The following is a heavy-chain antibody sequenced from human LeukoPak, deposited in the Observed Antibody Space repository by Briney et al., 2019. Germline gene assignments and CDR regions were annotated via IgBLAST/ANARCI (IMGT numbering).Heavy chain of an antibody. D-gene: IGHD6-19*01. CDR3: ARTLYSSGWYHHY. CDR2: ISSSSSTI. V-gene: IGHV3-48*01. Sequence: GGSLRLSCAASGFTFSSYSMNWVRQAPGKGLEWVSYISSSSSTIYYADSVKGRFTISRDNAKDSLYLQMNSLRAEDTAVYYCARTLYSSGWYHHYWGQGTLVTVSS. CDR1: GFTFSSYS. J-gene: IGHJ4*02.